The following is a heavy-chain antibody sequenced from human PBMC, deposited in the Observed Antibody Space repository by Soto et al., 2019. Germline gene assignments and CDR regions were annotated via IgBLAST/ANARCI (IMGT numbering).Heavy chain of an antibody. CDR1: GGSISSYC. CDR3: ARVDYDFWSGYLNWFDP. Sequence: SETVSLTGAVSGGSISSYCWSWIRQPTGKGLEWIGYIYYSGSTNYNPSLKSRVTISVDTSKNQFSLKLSSVTAADTAVYYRARVDYDFWSGYLNWFDPWGQGTLVTVSS. V-gene: IGHV4-59*01. CDR2: IYYSGST. J-gene: IGHJ5*02. D-gene: IGHD3-3*01.